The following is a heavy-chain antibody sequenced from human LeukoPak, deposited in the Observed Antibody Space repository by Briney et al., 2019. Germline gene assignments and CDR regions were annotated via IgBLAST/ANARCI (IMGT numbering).Heavy chain of an antibody. CDR1: GGSISSYY. J-gene: IGHJ6*04. CDR3: AREDYEDYYYGMDV. CDR2: IYYSGST. V-gene: IGHV4-59*01. Sequence: SETLSLTCTVSGGSISSYYWSWIRQPPGKGLEWIGYIYYSGSTNYNPSLKSRVTISVDTSKNQFSLKLSSVTAADTAVYYLAREDYEDYYYGMDVWGKGTTVTVSS. D-gene: IGHD4-17*01.